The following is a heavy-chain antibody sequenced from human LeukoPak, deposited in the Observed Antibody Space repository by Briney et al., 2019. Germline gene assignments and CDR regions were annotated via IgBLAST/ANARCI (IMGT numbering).Heavy chain of an antibody. J-gene: IGHJ4*02. CDR1: GYTFSSYD. CDR3: ARLSETPAFYPGGRYLYLAY. Sequence: ASVKISCKASGYTFSSYDINWVRQATGQGLEWMGWMNPSTGNTGYAQKFQGRVTMTRDTSTSTAYMELSSLKSEDTAVYYCARLSETPAFYPGGRYLYLAYWGQGAQVTVSS. D-gene: IGHD2-8*02. V-gene: IGHV1-8*01. CDR2: MNPSTGNT.